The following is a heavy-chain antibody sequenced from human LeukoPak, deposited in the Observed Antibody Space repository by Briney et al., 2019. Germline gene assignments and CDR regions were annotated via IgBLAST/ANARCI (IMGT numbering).Heavy chain of an antibody. CDR1: GYTFTSYD. V-gene: IGHV1-8*03. D-gene: IGHD6-19*01. CDR2: MNPNSGNT. CDR3: ARVTSAVAGGDY. Sequence: ASVKVSCKASGYTFTSYDINWVRQATGQGLEWMGWMNPNSGNTGYAQKFQGRVTITRSTSISTAYMELSSLRSEDTAVYYCARVTSAVAGGDYWGQGTLVTVSS. J-gene: IGHJ4*02.